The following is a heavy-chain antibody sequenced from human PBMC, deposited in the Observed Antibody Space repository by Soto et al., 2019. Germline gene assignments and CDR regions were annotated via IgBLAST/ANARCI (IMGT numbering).Heavy chain of an antibody. D-gene: IGHD2-21*02. CDR1: GFSLSTGPAG. V-gene: IGHV2-5*02. J-gene: IGHJ5*02. Sequence: QITLKESGPSLLKPTQTLTLTCTFSGFSLSTGPAGVGWIRQPPGNALEWLALIYWDDDRRYSPSLKSRLTITKDTSKDQVVLTMNNMDPVDTGTYYCAHTRGGGNSAWFDPWGQGTLVTVSS. CDR2: IYWDDDR. CDR3: AHTRGGGNSAWFDP.